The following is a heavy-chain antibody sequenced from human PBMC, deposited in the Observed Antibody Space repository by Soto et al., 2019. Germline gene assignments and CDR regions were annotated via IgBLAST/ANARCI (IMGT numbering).Heavy chain of an antibody. CDR1: GFTLSDHY. J-gene: IGHJ4*02. CDR3: AKDDFTDRGDDYFDY. CDR2: SRDKAQGYST. V-gene: IGHV3-72*01. D-gene: IGHD2-21*02. Sequence: PGVSLRLSCAGSGFTLSDHYIDWVRQAPGKGLEWVGRSRDKAQGYSTAYAASVKGRFTTSRDESKNTLYLQLNSLRFEDTAVYYCAKDDFTDRGDDYFDYWGPGTLVTVSS.